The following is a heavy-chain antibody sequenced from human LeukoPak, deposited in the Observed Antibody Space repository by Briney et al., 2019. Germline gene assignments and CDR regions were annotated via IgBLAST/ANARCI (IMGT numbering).Heavy chain of an antibody. V-gene: IGHV3-21*01. CDR1: GFIFNSYG. D-gene: IGHD1-26*01. CDR3: ARSGGGSENY. J-gene: IGHJ4*02. Sequence: PGGSLRLSCEASGFIFNSYGMNWVRQAPGRGLEWVSSISSTGSYTFYADSVKGRFTISRDDAKNSVYLQMNTLRAEDTGIYYCARSGGGSENYWGQGILVAVSS. CDR2: ISSTGSYT.